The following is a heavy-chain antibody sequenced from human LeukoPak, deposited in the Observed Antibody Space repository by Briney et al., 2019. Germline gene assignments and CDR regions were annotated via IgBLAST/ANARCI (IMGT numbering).Heavy chain of an antibody. CDR3: ARAARGNAMDV. CDR2: TYYRSKWYS. Sequence: SQTLSLTCAISGDSVSSNSPTWIWIRQSPSRGLKWLGRTYYRSKWYSDYAESMKSRISINADTSKNQFSLQLNSVTPEDTAVYYCARAARGNAMDVWGQGTTVTVSS. J-gene: IGHJ6*02. V-gene: IGHV6-1*01. CDR1: GDSVSSNSPT.